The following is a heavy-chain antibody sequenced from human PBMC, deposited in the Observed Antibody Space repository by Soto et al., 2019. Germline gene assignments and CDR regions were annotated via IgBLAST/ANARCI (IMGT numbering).Heavy chain of an antibody. Sequence: SETLSLTCTVSGGSISSGDYYWSWIRQPPGKGLEWIGYIYYSGSTYYNPSLKSRVTISVDTSKNHFSLKLSSVTAADTAVYYCARVEDIVVVPAAPGWFDPWGQGTLVTVSS. D-gene: IGHD2-2*01. CDR1: GGSISSGDYY. V-gene: IGHV4-30-4*01. J-gene: IGHJ5*02. CDR2: IYYSGST. CDR3: ARVEDIVVVPAAPGWFDP.